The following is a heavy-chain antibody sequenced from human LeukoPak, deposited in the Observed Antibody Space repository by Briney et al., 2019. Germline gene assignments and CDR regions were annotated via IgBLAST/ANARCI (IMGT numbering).Heavy chain of an antibody. J-gene: IGHJ4*02. CDR2: LYSGGST. CDR1: GFTVSTNY. V-gene: IGHV3-53*05. D-gene: IGHD5-18*01. Sequence: PGGSLRLSCAASGFTVSTNYMTWVRQAPGKGLEWVSVLYSGGSTYYADSVKGRFTNSRDNSKNTLYLQMNSLRAEDTAVYYCAKSHGYSYGFDYWGQGTLVTVSS. CDR3: AKSHGYSYGFDY.